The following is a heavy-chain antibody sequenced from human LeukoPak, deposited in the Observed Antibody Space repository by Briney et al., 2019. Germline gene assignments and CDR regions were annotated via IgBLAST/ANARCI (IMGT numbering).Heavy chain of an antibody. J-gene: IGHJ5*02. D-gene: IGHD2-21*02. CDR1: GGSFSGYY. V-gene: IGHV4-34*01. CDR2: INHSGST. Sequence: PSETLSLTCAVYGGSFSGYYWSWIRQPPGKGLEWIGEINHSGSTNYNPSLKSRVTISVDTSKNQFSLKLSSVTAADTAVYYCARDSGGDYLVGNSFDPWGQGTLVTVSS. CDR3: ARDSGGDYLVGNSFDP.